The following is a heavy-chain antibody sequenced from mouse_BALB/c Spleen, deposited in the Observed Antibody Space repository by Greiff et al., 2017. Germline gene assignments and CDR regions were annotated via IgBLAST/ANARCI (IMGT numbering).Heavy chain of an antibody. CDR1: GFSLTSYD. J-gene: IGHJ1*01. CDR2: IWTGGGT. V-gene: IGHV2-9-2*01. D-gene: IGHD2-3*01. Sequence: QVQLKQSGPGLVAPSQSLSITCTVSGFSLTSYDISWIRQPPGKGLEWLGVIWTGGGTNYNSAFMSRLSISKDNSKSQVFLKMNSLQTDDTAIYYCVREGEYDGYSHWYFDVWGAGTTVTVSS. CDR3: VREGEYDGYSHWYFDV.